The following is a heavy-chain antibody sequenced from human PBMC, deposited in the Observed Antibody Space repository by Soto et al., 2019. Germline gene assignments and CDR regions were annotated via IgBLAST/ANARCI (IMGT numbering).Heavy chain of an antibody. D-gene: IGHD2-8*02. Sequence: GGSLRLSCAASGFTFSRYTMSWVRQAPGKGLEWVSAISAGGVATNYADSVKGRFTISRDNFKNTLYPQMDSLRAEDTAIYYCAKCNDDTGSYKPWDHWAQGTLVTVSS. CDR1: GFTFSRYT. J-gene: IGHJ4*02. V-gene: IGHV3-23*01. CDR2: ISAGGVAT. CDR3: AKCNDDTGSYKPWDH.